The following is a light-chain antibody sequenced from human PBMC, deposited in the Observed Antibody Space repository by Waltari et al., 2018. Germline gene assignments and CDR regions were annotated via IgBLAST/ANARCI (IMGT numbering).Light chain of an antibody. J-gene: IGKJ5*01. CDR1: QSLLSSSNSKTY. V-gene: IGKV4-1*01. CDR3: HHYYIPPLT. Sequence: DIVLTQSPDSLPVSLGERSTINCKASQSLLSSSNSKTYIAWYQQKPGQPPKLLINWASARGSGVPDRCSGSGSGTDFTLTISSLQAEDVAVYYCHHYYIPPLTFGQGTRLESK. CDR2: WAS.